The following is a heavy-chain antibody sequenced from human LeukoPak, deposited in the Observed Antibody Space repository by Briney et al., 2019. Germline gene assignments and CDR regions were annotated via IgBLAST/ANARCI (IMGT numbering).Heavy chain of an antibody. V-gene: IGHV1-2*02. D-gene: IGHD3-22*01. Sequence: ASVTVSCKASGYTFTAYYMHWVRQAPGQGLEWMGWINPNNGDTNYPQKFQGRVTMTRDTSISTAYMELTSLRSDDTAVYYCATPYYYDNSGYQFCDIWGQGTMVTVSS. CDR3: ATPYYYDNSGYQFCDI. CDR1: GYTFTAYY. J-gene: IGHJ3*02. CDR2: INPNNGDT.